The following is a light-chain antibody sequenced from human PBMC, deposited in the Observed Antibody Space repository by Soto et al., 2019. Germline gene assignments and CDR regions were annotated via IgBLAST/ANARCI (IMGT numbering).Light chain of an antibody. CDR1: QGISNY. Sequence: DIQMTQSPASLSSSVGDRVTITCRASQGISNYLAWYQQKPGKVPKLLIYAASTLQSGVPPRFSGSGSGTDFTLTISSLQPEDVATYYCQKYHSAPWTFGQGTKVEIK. CDR3: QKYHSAPWT. V-gene: IGKV1-27*01. J-gene: IGKJ1*01. CDR2: AAS.